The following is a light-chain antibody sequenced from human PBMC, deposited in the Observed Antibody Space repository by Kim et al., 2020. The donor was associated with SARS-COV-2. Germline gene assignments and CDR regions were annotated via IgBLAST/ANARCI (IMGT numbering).Light chain of an antibody. Sequence: PGQTASITCSGDKLGDKYACWYQQKPGQSPVLVIYQDSKRPSGIPERFSGSNSGNTATLTISGTQAMDEADYYCQAWDSSTEGYVFGTGTKVTVL. CDR1: KLGDKY. CDR3: QAWDSSTEGYV. J-gene: IGLJ1*01. V-gene: IGLV3-1*01. CDR2: QDS.